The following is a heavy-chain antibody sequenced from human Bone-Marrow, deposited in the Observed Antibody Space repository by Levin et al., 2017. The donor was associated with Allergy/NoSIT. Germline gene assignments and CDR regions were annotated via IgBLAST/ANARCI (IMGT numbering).Heavy chain of an antibody. Sequence: GESLKISCKASGYTFSIYGVSWVRQAPGQGLEWMGWISTYNGNTKYAQNLQGRVTMTTDTSTSTAFMDLRSLTSDDTAVYYCARDKDQLPNFSSDYYTSYGMDVWGQGTAVTVSS. V-gene: IGHV1-18*01. CDR3: ARDKDQLPNFSSDYYTSYGMDV. J-gene: IGHJ6*02. CDR2: ISTYNGNT. D-gene: IGHD3-3*01. CDR1: GYTFSIYG.